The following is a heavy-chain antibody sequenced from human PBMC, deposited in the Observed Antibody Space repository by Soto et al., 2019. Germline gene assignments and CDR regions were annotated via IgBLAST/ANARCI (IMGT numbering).Heavy chain of an antibody. D-gene: IGHD3-3*01. V-gene: IGHV3-23*01. CDR3: ARGEDFGVVTDAFDI. Sequence: EVQLLESGGGLVQPGGSLRLSCAASGFTFSTYAISWVRQAPGKGLEWVSAISGSGGSTYYADSVKGRFTISRDNSKNTLYLQMNSLRAEDTAVYYCARGEDFGVVTDAFDIWGQGTMVTVSS. CDR1: GFTFSTYA. CDR2: ISGSGGST. J-gene: IGHJ3*02.